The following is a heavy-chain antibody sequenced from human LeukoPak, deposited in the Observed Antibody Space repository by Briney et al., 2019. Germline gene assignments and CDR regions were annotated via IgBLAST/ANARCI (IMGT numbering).Heavy chain of an antibody. J-gene: IGHJ4*02. CDR3: AKTDGDYAYFDY. V-gene: IGHV3-9*03. Sequence: GRSLRLSCAASGFTFDDYAMHWVRQAPGKGLEWVSGISWNSGSIGYADSVKGRFTISRDNAKNSLYLQMNSLRAEDMALYYCAKTDGDYAYFDYWGQGTLVTVYS. D-gene: IGHD4-17*01. CDR1: GFTFDDYA. CDR2: ISWNSGSI.